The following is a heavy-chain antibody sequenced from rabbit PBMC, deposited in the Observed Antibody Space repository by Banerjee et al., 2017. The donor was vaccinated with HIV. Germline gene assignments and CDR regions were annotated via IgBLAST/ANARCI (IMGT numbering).Heavy chain of an antibody. V-gene: IGHV1S45*01. CDR1: GLDFSRSYW. D-gene: IGHD1-1*01. Sequence: QEQLEESGGGLVKPGASLTLTCTASGLDFSRSYWICWVRQAPGKGLEWIACIDGVGSGSTYYASWAKGRFTISKTSSTTVTLQMTSLTAADTATYFCANSGGGYYARHNLWGPGTLVTVS. CDR2: IDGVGSGST. J-gene: IGHJ4*01. CDR3: ANSGGGYYARHNL.